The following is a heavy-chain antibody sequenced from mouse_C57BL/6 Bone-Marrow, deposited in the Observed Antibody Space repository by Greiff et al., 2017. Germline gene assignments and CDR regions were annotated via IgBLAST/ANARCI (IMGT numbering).Heavy chain of an antibody. Sequence: DVKLVESGGDLVKPGGSLKLSCAASGFTFSSYGMSWVRQTPDKRLEWVATISSGGRYPYYPDSVKGRFTISRDNAKNTLYLQMSSLKSEDTAMYYCAREDYYGSMFAYWGQGTLVTVSA. D-gene: IGHD1-1*01. CDR1: GFTFSSYG. V-gene: IGHV5-6*02. CDR3: AREDYYGSMFAY. J-gene: IGHJ3*01. CDR2: ISSGGRYP.